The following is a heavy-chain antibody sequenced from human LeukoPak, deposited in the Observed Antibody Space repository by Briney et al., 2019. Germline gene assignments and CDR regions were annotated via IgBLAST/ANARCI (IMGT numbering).Heavy chain of an antibody. CDR2: INHSGST. CDR3: AREQWEPRGT. V-gene: IGHV4-34*01. Sequence: SETLSLTCAVYGGSFSGYYWSWIRQPPGKGLEWIGEINHSGSTNYNPSLKSRVTISVDTTKNQFSLKLSSVTAADTAVYYCAREQWEPRGTWGQGTLVTVSS. D-gene: IGHD1-26*01. CDR1: GGSFSGYY. J-gene: IGHJ5*02.